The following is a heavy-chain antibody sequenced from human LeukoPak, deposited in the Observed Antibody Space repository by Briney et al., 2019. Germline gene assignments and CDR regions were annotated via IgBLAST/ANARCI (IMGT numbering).Heavy chain of an antibody. CDR3: ARLADYDSSGYLSY. CDR1: GYTFKRSY. V-gene: IGHV1-46*02. D-gene: IGHD3-22*01. J-gene: IGHJ4*02. CDR2: INPSGGSA. Sequence: ASVKGSCKAAGYTFKRSYMHWLRKALGQGLEWREIINPSGGSARYAQKFQGRVTMTRDTSTSTVYMEVGSLRSEDTAVYYCARLADYDSSGYLSYWGQGTLVTVSS.